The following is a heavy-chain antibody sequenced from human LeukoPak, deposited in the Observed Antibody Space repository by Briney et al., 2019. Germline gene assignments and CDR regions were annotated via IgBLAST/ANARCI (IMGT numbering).Heavy chain of an antibody. J-gene: IGHJ4*02. D-gene: IGHD3-10*01. V-gene: IGHV3-74*01. CDR1: GFRFSNSW. CDR2: MKTDGTRI. CDR3: ARGADHGGSYYPD. Sequence: GGSLRLSCAASGFRFSNSWMYWVRQGPGKGPVWVSRMKTDGTRIEYADSVKGRFTISRDNAKNTLFLQMSSLRVEDTAVYYRARGADHGGSYYPDWGQGTRVTVSS.